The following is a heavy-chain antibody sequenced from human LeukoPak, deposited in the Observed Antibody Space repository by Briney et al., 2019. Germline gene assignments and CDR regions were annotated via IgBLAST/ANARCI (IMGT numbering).Heavy chain of an antibody. CDR3: VRDKRGWLQEKNYCYYVDV. Sequence: KPSETLSLTCAVSGVSVSNFYWSWIRQPAGKGLEWVGRIYTNGRTKYNPSLNSRVSLSVDTSKNQLSLRLASVTAADTAVFYCVRDKRGWLQEKNYCYYVDVWGKGTTVTVSS. CDR2: IYTNGRT. J-gene: IGHJ6*03. D-gene: IGHD5-24*01. CDR1: GVSVSNFY. V-gene: IGHV4-4*07.